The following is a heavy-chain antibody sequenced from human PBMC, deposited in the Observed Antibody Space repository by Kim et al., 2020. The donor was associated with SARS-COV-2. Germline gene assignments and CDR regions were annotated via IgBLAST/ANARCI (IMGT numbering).Heavy chain of an antibody. Sequence: GGSLRLSCAASGFTFSSYGMHWVRQAPGKGLEWVAVIWYDGSNKYYADSVKGRFTISRDNSKNTLYLQMNSLRAEDTAVYYCAKDLVLRYFDWVFSPYGMDVWGHGTTVTVS. CDR3: AKDLVLRYFDWVFSPYGMDV. J-gene: IGHJ6*02. CDR1: GFTFSSYG. CDR2: IWYDGSNK. D-gene: IGHD3-9*01. V-gene: IGHV3-33*06.